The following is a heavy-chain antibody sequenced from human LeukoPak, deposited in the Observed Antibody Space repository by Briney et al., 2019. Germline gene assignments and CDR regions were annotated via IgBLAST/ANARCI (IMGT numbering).Heavy chain of an antibody. CDR2: IHHVGMS. CDR3: TNHLFFSHET. Sequence: PSETLSLTCAVSGGPFSSDNWWSWVRQSPGRGLEWIGEIHHVGMSNFNPSLKSRVTISIDKPKNQLLLMLTSLTAADTAVYYCTNHLFFSHETWGQGTLVTVSS. CDR1: GGPFSSDNW. V-gene: IGHV4-4*02. J-gene: IGHJ5*02. D-gene: IGHD1-14*01.